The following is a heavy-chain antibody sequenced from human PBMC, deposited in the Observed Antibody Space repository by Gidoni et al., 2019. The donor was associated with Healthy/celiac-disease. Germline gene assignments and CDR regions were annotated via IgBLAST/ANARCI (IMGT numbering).Heavy chain of an antibody. V-gene: IGHV3-23*01. CDR3: AKDGRLLPLD. J-gene: IGHJ4*02. CDR1: GFTFSSHA. CDR2: ISGNGGTT. D-gene: IGHD2-21*01. Sequence: EGQLLESGGGLVQTGGSLRLSGEAAGFTFSSHAMSWVRQAPGKGLEWVSAISGNGGTTSYADSVKGRFTISRDNSKNTLCLQMNSLRGEDTAVYYCAKDGRLLPLDWGQGTLVTVSS.